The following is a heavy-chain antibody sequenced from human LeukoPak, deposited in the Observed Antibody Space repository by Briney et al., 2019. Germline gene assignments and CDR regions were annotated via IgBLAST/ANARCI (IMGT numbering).Heavy chain of an antibody. J-gene: IGHJ4*02. CDR3: TTPDSRGSGSKWSLNH. Sequence: GGSLRLXCAASGFTFSSYSMNWVRQAPGKGLEWVSSISSSSSYIYYADSVKGRFAISRDNAKNSLYLQMNSLRAEDTAVYYCTTPDSRGSGSKWSLNHWGQGTPVTVSS. CDR2: ISSSSSYI. CDR1: GFTFSSYS. D-gene: IGHD3-22*01. V-gene: IGHV3-21*01.